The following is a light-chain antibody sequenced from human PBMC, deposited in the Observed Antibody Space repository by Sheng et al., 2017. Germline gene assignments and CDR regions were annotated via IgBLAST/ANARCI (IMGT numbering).Light chain of an antibody. CDR3: ETWDSSLSVWV. CDR1: SSNIGNNY. CDR2: DNN. V-gene: IGLV1-51*01. Sequence: QSVLTQPPSVSAAPGQKVTISCSGSSSNIGNNYVSWYQQLPGTAPKLLIYDNNKRPSGIADRFSGSKSVTSATLGITGLQTGDEADYYCETWDSSLSVWVFGGGTKLTVL. J-gene: IGLJ3*02.